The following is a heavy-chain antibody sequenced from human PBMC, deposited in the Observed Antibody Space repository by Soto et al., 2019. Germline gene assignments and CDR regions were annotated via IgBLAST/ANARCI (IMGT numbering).Heavy chain of an antibody. CDR1: GYTFTGYY. CDR2: INPNSGGT. V-gene: IGHV1-2*04. CDR3: ARGGAEDIVVVVAATPQYFQH. J-gene: IGHJ1*01. Sequence: ASVKVSCKASGYTFTGYYMHWVRQAPGQGLEWMGWINPNSGGTNYAQKFQGWVTMTRDTSISTAYMELSRLRSDDTAVYYCARGGAEDIVVVVAATPQYFQHWGQGTLVTVSS. D-gene: IGHD2-15*01.